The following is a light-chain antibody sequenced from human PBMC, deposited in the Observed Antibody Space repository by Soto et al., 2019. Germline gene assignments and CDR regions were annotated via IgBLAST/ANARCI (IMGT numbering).Light chain of an antibody. Sequence: QSVLTQPPSASGTPGQRVTISCSGSSSNIGSHTVNWYQQLPGTAPKLLMYSDNQRPSGVPDRFSGSKSGTSASLAISGLQSEDEADYYCAAWDDSLNRALFGGGTKLTVL. J-gene: IGLJ2*01. V-gene: IGLV1-44*01. CDR3: AAWDDSLNRAL. CDR1: SSNIGSHT. CDR2: SDN.